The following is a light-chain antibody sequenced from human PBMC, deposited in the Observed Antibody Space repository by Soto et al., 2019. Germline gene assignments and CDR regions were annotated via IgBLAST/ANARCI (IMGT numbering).Light chain of an antibody. CDR2: DVS. CDR3: NQRRQWPLT. Sequence: IMLTQSPGKISLFPWERANISCRASQNIGSLLGWYKPTPGRDPRLLISDVSNRATGIPARLSGSWYGNDGNLNISSLESEEGAVDYCNQRRQWPLTCGGGTKVDIK. J-gene: IGKJ4*01. CDR1: QNIGSL. V-gene: IGKV3-11*01.